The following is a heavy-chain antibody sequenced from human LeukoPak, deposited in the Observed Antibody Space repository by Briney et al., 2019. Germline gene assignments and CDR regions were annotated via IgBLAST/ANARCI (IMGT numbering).Heavy chain of an antibody. J-gene: IGHJ4*02. Sequence: ASVKVSCKASGYTFTGYYMHWVRQAPGQGLEWMGWINPNSGGTNYAQKFQGRVTMTRDTSISTAYMELSRLRSDDTAVYYCARDHKKSIAVAGDFDYWGQGTLVTVSS. CDR1: GYTFTGYY. CDR2: INPNSGGT. V-gene: IGHV1-2*02. D-gene: IGHD6-19*01. CDR3: ARDHKKSIAVAGDFDY.